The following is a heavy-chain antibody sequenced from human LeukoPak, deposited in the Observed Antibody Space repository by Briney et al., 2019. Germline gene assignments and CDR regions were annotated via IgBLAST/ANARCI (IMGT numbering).Heavy chain of an antibody. CDR1: GFTFSNYW. Sequence: GGSLRLSCAVSGFTFSNYWMHWVRQAPGKGLVWVSRINSEGTITSYADSVKGRFTISRDNDKDTLYLQMNSLTAEDTAVYYCARAVAGRNFDYWGQGTLVTVLS. V-gene: IGHV3-74*01. CDR2: INSEGTIT. J-gene: IGHJ4*02. D-gene: IGHD6-19*01. CDR3: ARAVAGRNFDY.